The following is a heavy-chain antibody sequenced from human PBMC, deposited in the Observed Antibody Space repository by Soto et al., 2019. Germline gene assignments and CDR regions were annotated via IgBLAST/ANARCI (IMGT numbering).Heavy chain of an antibody. CDR3: AKKVNSGPGSQYFDY. CDR1: GLTFNRYW. D-gene: IGHD3-10*01. V-gene: IGHV3-74*01. J-gene: IGHJ4*02. Sequence: GGSLRLSCAASGLTFNRYWMHWVRHAPGKGLVWVSHINTDGTNSNYADSVKGRFTISRDNSKNTLFLQMDSLRAEDTAIYYCAKKVNSGPGSQYFDYWGQGTLVTVSS. CDR2: INTDGTNS.